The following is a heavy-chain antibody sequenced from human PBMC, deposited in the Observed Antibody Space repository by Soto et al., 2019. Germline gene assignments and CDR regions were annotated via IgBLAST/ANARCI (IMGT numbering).Heavy chain of an antibody. J-gene: IGHJ4*02. CDR3: ARVALEWLQYGDY. V-gene: IGHV1-18*04. CDR2: ISAYNGNT. Sequence: QVPLVQSGAEVKKPGASVKVSCKASGYTFTSYGITWVRQAPGQGLEWMGWISAYNGNTNYAQKLQGRVTMTTDTSTSRGYMELRSLRSDDTAVYYCARVALEWLQYGDYWGQGTLMTVSS. CDR1: GYTFTSYG. D-gene: IGHD5-12*01.